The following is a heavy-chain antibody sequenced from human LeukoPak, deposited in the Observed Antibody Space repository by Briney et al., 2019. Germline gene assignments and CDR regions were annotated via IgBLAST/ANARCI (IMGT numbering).Heavy chain of an antibody. CDR1: GFTVSSNY. V-gene: IGHV3-66*01. Sequence: PGGSLRLSCAASGFTVSSNYMSWVRQAPGKGLEWVSVIYSGGSTYYADSVKGRFTISRDNPKNTLYLQMNSLRAEDTAVYYCARDGYSSSSGSNYYYYGMDVWGQGTTVTVSS. CDR3: ARDGYSSSSGSNYYYYGMDV. J-gene: IGHJ6*02. D-gene: IGHD6-6*01. CDR2: IYSGGST.